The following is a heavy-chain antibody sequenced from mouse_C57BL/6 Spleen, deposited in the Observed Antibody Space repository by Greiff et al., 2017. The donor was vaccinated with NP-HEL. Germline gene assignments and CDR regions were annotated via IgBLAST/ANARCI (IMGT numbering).Heavy chain of an antibody. CDR3: TRDSHSTVVTHAVDY. J-gene: IGHJ4*01. CDR1: GFTFSSYA. Sequence: EVQLVESGEGLVKPGGSLKLSCAASGFTFSSYAMSWVRQTPEKRLEWVAYISSGGDYIYYADTVKGRFTISRDNARNTLYLQMSSLKSEDTAMYYCTRDSHSTVVTHAVDYWGQGTSVTVSS. D-gene: IGHD1-1*01. V-gene: IGHV5-9-1*02. CDR2: ISSGGDYI.